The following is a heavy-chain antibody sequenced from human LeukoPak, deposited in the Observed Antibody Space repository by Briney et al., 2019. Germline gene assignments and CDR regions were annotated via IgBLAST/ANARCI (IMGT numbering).Heavy chain of an antibody. CDR1: GFTFSSYA. Sequence: PGGSLRLSCAASGFTFSSYAMHWVRQAPGKGLEFVSAISSNGGSTYYAKSVKGRFTVSRDNSKNTLSLQMGSLRAEDMAVYYCARRNYYVSSGYFSGDAFHIWGQGTMVTVSS. V-gene: IGHV3-64*01. D-gene: IGHD3-22*01. J-gene: IGHJ3*02. CDR2: ISSNGGST. CDR3: ARRNYYVSSGYFSGDAFHI.